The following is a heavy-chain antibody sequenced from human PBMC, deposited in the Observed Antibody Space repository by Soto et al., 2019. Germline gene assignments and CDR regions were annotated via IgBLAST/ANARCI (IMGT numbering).Heavy chain of an antibody. Sequence: SVKVSCKASGCTFSSYAISWVRQAPGQGLEWMGGIIPIFGTANYAQKFQGRVTITADESTSTAYMELSSLRSEDTAVYYCARVGESIAARYYYYGMDVWGQGTTVTVSS. J-gene: IGHJ6*02. CDR1: GCTFSSYA. CDR3: ARVGESIAARYYYYGMDV. V-gene: IGHV1-69*13. D-gene: IGHD6-6*01. CDR2: IIPIFGTA.